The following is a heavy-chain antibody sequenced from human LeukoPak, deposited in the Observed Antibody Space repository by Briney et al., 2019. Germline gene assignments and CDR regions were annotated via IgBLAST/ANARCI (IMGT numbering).Heavy chain of an antibody. CDR1: GFTFSSYS. V-gene: IGHV3-23*01. CDR2: VDGGGGGT. D-gene: IGHD6-13*01. Sequence: GGSLRLSCAASGFTFSSYSMNWVRQAPGRGLEWVPSVDGGGGGTYYADSVKGRFTISRDNSKDTLYLQMNGLRAEDTAVYFCAKQSAGSAAWYSLHYDFWGQGTLVTVSS. J-gene: IGHJ4*02. CDR3: AKQSAGSAAWYSLHYDF.